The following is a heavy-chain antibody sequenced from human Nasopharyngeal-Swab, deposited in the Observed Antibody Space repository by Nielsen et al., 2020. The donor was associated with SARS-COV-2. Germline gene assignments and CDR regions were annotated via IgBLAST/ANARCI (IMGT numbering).Heavy chain of an antibody. D-gene: IGHD3-22*01. Sequence: WIRQPQGKGLEWIGYIYYSGSTYYNPSLKSRVTISADTSKNQFSLNLSSVTAADTAVYYCARGLVDVNMMLVVIGFSYWLDSWGQGTLVTVSS. V-gene: IGHV4-59*12. CDR2: IYYSGST. CDR3: ARGLVDVNMMLVVIGFSYWLDS. J-gene: IGHJ5*01.